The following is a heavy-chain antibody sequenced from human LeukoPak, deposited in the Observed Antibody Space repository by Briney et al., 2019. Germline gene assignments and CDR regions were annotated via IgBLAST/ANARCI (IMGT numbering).Heavy chain of an antibody. CDR1: GFTFSSYE. CDR3: ARGHGSGTYYPDY. V-gene: IGHV3-21*01. CDR2: ISSSSSYI. J-gene: IGHJ4*02. D-gene: IGHD3-10*01. Sequence: PGGSLRLSCAASGFTFSSYEMNWVRQAPGKGLEWVSSISSSSSYIYYADSVKGRFTISRDNAKNSLYLQMNSQRAEDTAVYFCARGHGSGTYYPDYWGQGTLVTVSS.